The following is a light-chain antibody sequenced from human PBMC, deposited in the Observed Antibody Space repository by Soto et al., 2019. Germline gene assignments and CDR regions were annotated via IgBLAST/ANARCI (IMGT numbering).Light chain of an antibody. CDR1: QSLLHSNGYSY. V-gene: IGKV2-28*01. CDR3: MQGLQIPLT. Sequence: DIVMTQSPLSLPVTPGEPASISCRSIQSLLHSNGYSYLDWYLQKPGQSPQLLIYLGSNRASGVPDRFSGIGSGTDFTLKISRVEAEDVGVYFCMQGLQIPLTFGGGPKVEIK. J-gene: IGKJ4*01. CDR2: LGS.